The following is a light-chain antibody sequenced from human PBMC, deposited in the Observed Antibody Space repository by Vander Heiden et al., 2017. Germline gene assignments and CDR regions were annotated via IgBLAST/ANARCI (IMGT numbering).Light chain of an antibody. Sequence: QSALTQPPSASGSPGQSVTISCTGTSSDVGTYNYVSWYQQHPGKAPKLMIYEVSTRPSGVPDRFSGSKSGNTASLTVSGLQAEDEADYYCSSYAGSNKLVFGGGTKLTVL. J-gene: IGLJ2*01. CDR2: EVS. CDR1: SSDVGTYNY. V-gene: IGLV2-8*01. CDR3: SSYAGSNKLV.